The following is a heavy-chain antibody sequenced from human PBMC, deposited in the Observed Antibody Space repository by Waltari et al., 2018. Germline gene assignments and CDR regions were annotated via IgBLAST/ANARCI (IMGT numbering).Heavy chain of an antibody. D-gene: IGHD1-1*01. CDR3: ARYGQGGNYFDP. CDR2: VIPMFGTT. V-gene: IGHV1-69*12. CDR1: GGTVSRYV. Sequence: QVQLVQSGAEVKKPGSSVKVSCKASGGTVSRYVMSWVRQAPGQGLEWMGGVIPMFGTTNYAQKFQGRVTITADESTSTAYMELSSLRSEDTAVYFCARYGQGGNYFDPWGQGTLVTVSS. J-gene: IGHJ4*02.